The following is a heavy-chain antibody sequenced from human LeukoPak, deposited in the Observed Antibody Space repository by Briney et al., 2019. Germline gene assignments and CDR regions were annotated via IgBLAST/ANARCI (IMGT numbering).Heavy chain of an antibody. J-gene: IGHJ5*02. V-gene: IGHV4-61*02. CDR3: ARGGAYYYGSGSFYP. D-gene: IGHD3-10*01. CDR2: IYTSGST. CDR1: GGSISSGSYY. Sequence: SETLSLTCTVSGGSISSGSYYWSWIRQPAGKGLEWIGRIYTSGSTNYNPSLKSRVTISVDTSKNQFSLKLSSVTAADTAVYYCARGGAYYYGSGSFYPWGQGTLVTVSS.